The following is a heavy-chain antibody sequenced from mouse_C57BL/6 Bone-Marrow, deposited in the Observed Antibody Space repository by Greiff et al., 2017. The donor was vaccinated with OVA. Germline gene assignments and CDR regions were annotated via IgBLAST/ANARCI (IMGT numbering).Heavy chain of an antibody. Sequence: VMLVESGPGLVQPSQSLSITCTVSGFSLTSYGVHWVRQSPGKGLEWLGVIWRGGSTDYNAAFMSRLSITKDNSKSQVFFKMNSLQADDTAIYYCAKEGTIGDFDVWGTGTTVTVSS. J-gene: IGHJ1*03. CDR3: AKEGTIGDFDV. CDR2: IWRGGST. V-gene: IGHV2-5*01. CDR1: GFSLTSYG. D-gene: IGHD2-14*01.